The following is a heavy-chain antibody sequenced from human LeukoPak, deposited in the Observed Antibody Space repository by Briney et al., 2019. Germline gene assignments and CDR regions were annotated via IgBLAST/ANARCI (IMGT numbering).Heavy chain of an antibody. CDR1: GFTFSSYW. CDR2: IKQDGSEK. CDR3: ASMLVVAATQDAFDI. D-gene: IGHD2-15*01. Sequence: GGSLRLSCAASGFTFSSYWMSWVRQAPGKGLEWVANIKQDGSEKYYVDSVKGRFTISRDNAKNSLYLQMNSLRAEDTAVYYCASMLVVAATQDAFDIWGQGTMVTVSS. V-gene: IGHV3-7*01. J-gene: IGHJ3*02.